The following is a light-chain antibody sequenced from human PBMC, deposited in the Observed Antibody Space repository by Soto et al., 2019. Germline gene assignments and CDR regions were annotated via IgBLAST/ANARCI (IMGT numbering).Light chain of an antibody. CDR1: QSIRSS. J-gene: IGKJ3*01. V-gene: IGKV1-39*01. CDR3: QQSYSTPFT. CDR2: AAS. Sequence: DIQMTQSPSSLSASVGDRVTITCRTSQSIRSSLNRYQQKPGKAPNLLIYAASRLQSGVPSRFSGSGSGTDFTLTISSLQPADFATYYCQQSYSTPFTFGPGTKVDIK.